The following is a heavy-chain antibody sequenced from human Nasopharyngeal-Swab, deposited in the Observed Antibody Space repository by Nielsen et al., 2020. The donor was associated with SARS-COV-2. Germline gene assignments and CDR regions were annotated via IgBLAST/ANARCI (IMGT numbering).Heavy chain of an antibody. J-gene: IGHJ6*03. CDR1: GFTFSSYD. V-gene: IGHV3-13*01. Sequence: GESLKISWAASGFTFSSYDMHWVSQVTVKGLEWVASIGTEGDKHYPDSVKGRFTISRENAKSSLYLQMNIVRAEDTGVYYCARARGINLGLGVVGDMDVWGKGTTVTVSS. D-gene: IGHD3-3*01. CDR2: IGTEGDK. CDR3: ARARGINLGLGVVGDMDV.